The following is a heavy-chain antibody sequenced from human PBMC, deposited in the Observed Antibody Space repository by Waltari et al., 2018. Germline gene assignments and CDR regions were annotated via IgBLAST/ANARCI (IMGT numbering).Heavy chain of an antibody. D-gene: IGHD4-17*01. CDR1: GYSFTSYW. V-gene: IGHV1-2*02. J-gene: IGHJ4*02. CDR2: INPNSGGT. CDR3: ARATVTAVDY. Sequence: VQLVQSGAEVKKPGESLKISCKGSGYSFTSYWIGWVRQMPGKGLEWMGWINPNSGGTNYAQKFQGRVTMTRDTSISTAYMELSRLRSDDTAVYYCARATVTAVDYWGQGTLVTVSS.